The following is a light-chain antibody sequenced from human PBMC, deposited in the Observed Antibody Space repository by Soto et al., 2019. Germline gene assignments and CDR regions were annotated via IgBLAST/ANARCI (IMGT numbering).Light chain of an antibody. J-gene: IGKJ5*01. CDR3: QQYNNWPPIT. Sequence: ELVLTQSTDTLSVSPGERATLSCRASQSVSSNLAWYQRKPGQAPRLLIYGASTRATGIPARFSGSGSGTEFTLTISSLQSEDFAVYYCQQYNNWPPITFGHGTRLENK. CDR2: GAS. CDR1: QSVSSN. V-gene: IGKV3-15*01.